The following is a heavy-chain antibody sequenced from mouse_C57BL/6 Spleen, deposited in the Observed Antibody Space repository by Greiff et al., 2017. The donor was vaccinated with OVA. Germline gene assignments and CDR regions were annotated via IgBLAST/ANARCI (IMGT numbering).Heavy chain of an antibody. D-gene: IGHD4-1*01. J-gene: IGHJ2*01. CDR3: ARGRLGRDYFDY. Sequence: QVQLQQPGAELVKPGASVKLSCKASGYTFTSYWMHWVKQRPGQGLEWIGMIHPNSGSTNYNEKFKGKATLTADKSSSTAYMQLSSLTSEDSAVYFCARGRLGRDYFDYWGQGTTLTVSS. CDR1: GYTFTSYW. V-gene: IGHV1-64*01. CDR2: IHPNSGST.